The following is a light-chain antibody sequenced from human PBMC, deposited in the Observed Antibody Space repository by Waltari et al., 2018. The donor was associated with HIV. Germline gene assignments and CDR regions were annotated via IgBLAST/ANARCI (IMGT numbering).Light chain of an antibody. J-gene: IGLJ2*01. V-gene: IGLV1-44*01. CDR3: ATLDDSLNGPV. Sequence: QSVLTQPPSVSGTPGQRVTISCSGGSSNIGDNAVSWYQQFPGTAPKLLIYRNNQRPSGVPDRFSGSKSGTSASLAISGLQSEDEADYYCATLDDSLNGPVFGGGTKVTVL. CDR1: SSNIGDNA. CDR2: RNN.